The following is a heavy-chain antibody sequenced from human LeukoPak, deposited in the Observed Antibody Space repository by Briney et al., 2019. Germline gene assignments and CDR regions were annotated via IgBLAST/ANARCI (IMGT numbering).Heavy chain of an antibody. V-gene: IGHV1-18*01. CDR3: ARTPRGLPSFNWFDP. Sequence: ASVKVSCKASGYTFTSYGINWVRQAPGQGLEWVGWISPYNGNTNSAQKLQGRVTMTTDTSTTTACMELRSLRSDDTAVYYCARTPRGLPSFNWFDPWGQGTLVTVSS. CDR2: ISPYNGNT. D-gene: IGHD3-10*01. J-gene: IGHJ5*02. CDR1: GYTFTSYG.